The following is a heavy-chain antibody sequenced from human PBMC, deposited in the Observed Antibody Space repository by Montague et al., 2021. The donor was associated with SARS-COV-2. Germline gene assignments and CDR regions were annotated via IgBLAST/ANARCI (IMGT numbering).Heavy chain of an antibody. CDR1: GFAFRTKY. V-gene: IGHV3-53*01. CDR3: ARRSAVPGSFDF. Sequence: SLRLSCAASGFAFRTKYLTWVRQAPGKGLEWVSVTYDGGDATYYADSVKGRFTVFRDDSKNTLFLQMSSLRAEDTAVYYCARRSAVPGSFDFWGQGTLVTVSS. CDR2: TYDGGDAT. J-gene: IGHJ4*02. D-gene: IGHD3-3*01.